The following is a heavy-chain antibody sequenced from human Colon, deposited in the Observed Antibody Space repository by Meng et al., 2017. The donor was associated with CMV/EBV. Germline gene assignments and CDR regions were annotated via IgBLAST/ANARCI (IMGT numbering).Heavy chain of an antibody. CDR3: AKDINSYGSHGMDV. CDR1: GFTFDDYA. V-gene: IGHV3-9*01. D-gene: IGHD5-18*01. CDR2: ISWNSGSI. J-gene: IGHJ6*02. Sequence: GGSLRLSCAASGFTFDDYAMHWVRQAPGKGLEWVSGISWNSGSIGYADSVKGRFTISRDNAKNSLYLQMNSLRAEDTALYYCAKDINSYGSHGMDVWGQGTTVTVSS.